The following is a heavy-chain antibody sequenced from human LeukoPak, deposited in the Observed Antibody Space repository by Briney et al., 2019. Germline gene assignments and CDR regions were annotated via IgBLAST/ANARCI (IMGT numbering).Heavy chain of an antibody. CDR1: GYSFTSYW. V-gene: IGHV5-51*01. CDR2: IYPGDSDT. CDR3: ARRYAVTINWDPFDY. D-gene: IGHD1-1*01. Sequence: GEPLKISCKGSGYSFTSYWIGWVRQMPGKGLEWMGIIYPGDSDTRYGPSFQGKVTISADKSISTAYLQWSSLKASDTAMYYCARRYAVTINWDPFDYWGQGTLVTVSS. J-gene: IGHJ4*02.